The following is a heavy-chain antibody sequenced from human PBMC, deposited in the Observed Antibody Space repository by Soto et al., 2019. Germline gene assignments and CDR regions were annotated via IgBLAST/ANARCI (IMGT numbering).Heavy chain of an antibody. CDR2: VSDGGSP. V-gene: IGHV4-59*12. J-gene: IGHJ4*02. Sequence: SETLSLTGNVSGASIHTYYWNWIRQSPGKGLEWIVYVSDGGSPNYNPSLKSRVTISVDTSKNQLSLKLSSVTAADSAVYYCVRNYHNGYYPFDYWGQGTQVTVSS. CDR1: GASIHTYY. CDR3: VRNYHNGYYPFDY. D-gene: IGHD3-22*01.